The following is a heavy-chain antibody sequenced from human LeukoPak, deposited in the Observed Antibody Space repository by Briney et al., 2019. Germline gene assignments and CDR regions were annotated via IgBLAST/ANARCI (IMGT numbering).Heavy chain of an antibody. J-gene: IGHJ4*02. CDR3: ARAKSGVQQLVFELDY. D-gene: IGHD6-13*01. CDR2: INPNSGGT. CDR1: GYTFTRYY. V-gene: IGHV1-2*02. Sequence: ASVKVSCKASGYTFTRYYMRWVRQAPGQGLEWMGWINPNSGGTNYAQKFHGRVTMTRDTSISTAYMEVSRLRDDDTAVYYCARAKSGVQQLVFELDYWGQGTLVTVSS.